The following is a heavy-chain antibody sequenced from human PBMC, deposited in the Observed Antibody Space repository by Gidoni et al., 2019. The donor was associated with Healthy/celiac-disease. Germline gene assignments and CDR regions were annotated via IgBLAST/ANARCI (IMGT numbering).Heavy chain of an antibody. D-gene: IGHD5-12*01. CDR1: GFTFDDYA. CDR2: ISWNSGSI. J-gene: IGHJ4*02. CDR3: AKDMEPGYSGYDKAEVFDY. V-gene: IGHV3-9*01. Sequence: EVQLVESGGGLVQPGRSLRLSCAASGFTFDDYAMHWVRQAPGKGLEWVSGISWNSGSIGYADSVKGRFTISRDNAKNSLYLQVNSLRAEDTALYYCAKDMEPGYSGYDKAEVFDYWGQGTLVTVSS.